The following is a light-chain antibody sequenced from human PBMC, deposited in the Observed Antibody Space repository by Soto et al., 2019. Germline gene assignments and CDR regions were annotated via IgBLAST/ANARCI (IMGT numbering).Light chain of an antibody. J-gene: IGKJ4*01. CDR1: QTVSSY. V-gene: IGKV3-11*01. CDR3: QQRSNWPLT. Sequence: EIVLTQSPATVSLSPGERATLSCRASQTVSSYLAWFQQKPGQAPRLLIYDASNRATGIPARFSGSGSGTDFTLTISSLEPEDFAAYYCQQRSNWPLTFGGGTKVEIK. CDR2: DAS.